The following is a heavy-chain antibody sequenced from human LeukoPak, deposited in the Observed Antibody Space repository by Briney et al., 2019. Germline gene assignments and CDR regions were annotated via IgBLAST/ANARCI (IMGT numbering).Heavy chain of an antibody. J-gene: IGHJ4*02. D-gene: IGHD3-16*01. CDR3: AKDLSWGLDY. CDR1: GFTFSSYG. V-gene: IGHV3-30*18. CDR2: ISYDGSNK. Sequence: GGSLRLSCAASGFTFSSYGMHWVRQAPGKGLEWVAVISYDGSNKYYADSVKGRFTISRDNSKNTLYLHMSSLRAEDTAVYYCAKDLSWGLDYWGQGALVTVSS.